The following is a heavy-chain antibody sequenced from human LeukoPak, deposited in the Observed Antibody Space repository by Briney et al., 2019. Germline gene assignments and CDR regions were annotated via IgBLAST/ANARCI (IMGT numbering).Heavy chain of an antibody. D-gene: IGHD6-19*01. CDR2: INPNSGGT. Sequence: ASVTVSCKASGYTFTGYYMHWVRQAPGQGLEWMGWINPNSGGTNYAQKFQGRVTMTRDTSISTAYMELSRLRSDDTAVYYCARLLNGWSPIDYWGQGTLVTVSS. V-gene: IGHV1-2*02. J-gene: IGHJ4*02. CDR3: ARLLNGWSPIDY. CDR1: GYTFTGYY.